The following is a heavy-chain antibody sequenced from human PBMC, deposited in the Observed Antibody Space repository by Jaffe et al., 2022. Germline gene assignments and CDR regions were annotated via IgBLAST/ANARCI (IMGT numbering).Heavy chain of an antibody. D-gene: IGHD3-3*01. CDR2: INPSGGST. J-gene: IGHJ5*02. Sequence: QVQLVQSGAEVKKPGASVKVSCKASGYTFTSYYMHWVRQAPGQGLEWMGIINPSGGSTSYAQKFQGRVTMTRDTSTSTVYMELSSLRSEDTAVYYCARDRVGDFWSGYHSAERWFDPWGQGTLVTVSS. V-gene: IGHV1-46*03. CDR3: ARDRVGDFWSGYHSAERWFDP. CDR1: GYTFTSYY.